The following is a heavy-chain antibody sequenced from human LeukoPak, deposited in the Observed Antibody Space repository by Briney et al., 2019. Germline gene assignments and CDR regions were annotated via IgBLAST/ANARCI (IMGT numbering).Heavy chain of an antibody. CDR1: GFTFSSYG. Sequence: GGSLRLSCAASGFTFSSYGMHWARQAPGKGLEWVAVISYDGSNKYYADSVKGRFTISRDNSKNTLYLQMNSLRAEDTAVYYCAKEGYYDSSGYSNDAFDIWGQGTMVTVSS. CDR2: ISYDGSNK. CDR3: AKEGYYDSSGYSNDAFDI. J-gene: IGHJ3*02. V-gene: IGHV3-30*18. D-gene: IGHD3-22*01.